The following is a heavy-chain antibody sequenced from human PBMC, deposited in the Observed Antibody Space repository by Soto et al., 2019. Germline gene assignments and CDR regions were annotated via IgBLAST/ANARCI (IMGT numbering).Heavy chain of an antibody. J-gene: IGHJ6*02. CDR2: ISYDGSNK. D-gene: IGHD3-3*01. V-gene: IGHV3-30*18. CDR3: AKDQPYYDFWSGYYRPPPSLTFYYYYYGMDV. Sequence: GGSLRLSCAASGFTFSSYGMHWVRQAPGKGLEWVAVISYDGSNKYYADSVKGRFTISRDNSKNTLYLQMNSLRAEDTAVYYCAKDQPYYDFWSGYYRPPPSLTFYYYYYGMDVWGQGTTVTVSS. CDR1: GFTFSSYG.